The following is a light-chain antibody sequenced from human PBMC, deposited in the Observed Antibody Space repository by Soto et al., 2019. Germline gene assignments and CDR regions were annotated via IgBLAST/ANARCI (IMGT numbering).Light chain of an antibody. CDR3: AAWDDSLNCHAV. CDR1: NSHIGSNN. Sequence: QSVLTQPPSASGTPGQRVTISCSGVNSHIGSNNVIWYQHLPGTAHKLLIYNINPRPSGVPDRFSGSKSGTSASLAITGLQAADEADYYCAAWDDSLNCHAVFGGGTQLTVL. CDR2: NIN. V-gene: IGLV1-44*01. J-gene: IGLJ7*01.